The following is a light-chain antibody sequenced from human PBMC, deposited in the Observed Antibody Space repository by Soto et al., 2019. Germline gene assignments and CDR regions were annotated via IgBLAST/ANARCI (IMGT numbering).Light chain of an antibody. CDR3: QQYNNWPIT. Sequence: EIVMTQSPATLSVSPGERATLSCRASQSVRSNLAWYQQKPGQAPRLLIYGASTRATGLPARFSGSGSGTESTLTISSLQSEDFALYYCQQYNNWPITFGQGTRLEI. CDR1: QSVRSN. J-gene: IGKJ5*01. CDR2: GAS. V-gene: IGKV3-15*01.